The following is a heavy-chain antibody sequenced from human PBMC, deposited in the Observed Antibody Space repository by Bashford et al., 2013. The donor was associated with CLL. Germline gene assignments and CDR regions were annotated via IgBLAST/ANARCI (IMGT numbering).Heavy chain of an antibody. Sequence: SVKVSCKASGGSISSYGINWVRQAPGQGLEWMGRIIPLVKKTNYAQKFQGRVTITADKSTNTVYMEMSSLRFEDTAVYYCARGLVVVTSAYFDYWGHGTLVTVSS. CDR2: IIPLVKKT. J-gene: IGHJ4*01. CDR3: ARGLVVVTSAYFDY. D-gene: IGHD2-21*02. V-gene: IGHV1-69*04. CDR1: GGSISSYG.